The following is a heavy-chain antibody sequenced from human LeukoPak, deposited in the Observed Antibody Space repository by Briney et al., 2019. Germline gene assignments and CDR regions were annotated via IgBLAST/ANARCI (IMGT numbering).Heavy chain of an antibody. CDR3: AANGYYTIEY. J-gene: IGHJ4*02. CDR1: GDSMSSIDW. D-gene: IGHD1-26*01. CDR2: IHHTGST. V-gene: IGHV4-4*02. Sequence: PSETLSLTCAVSGDSMSSIDWWSWVRQPPGKGLEWIGEIHHTGSTNYNPSLRSRVTISVDKSKNQFSLNFNSMSAADSAVYYCAANGYYTIEYWGQGTLVTVSS.